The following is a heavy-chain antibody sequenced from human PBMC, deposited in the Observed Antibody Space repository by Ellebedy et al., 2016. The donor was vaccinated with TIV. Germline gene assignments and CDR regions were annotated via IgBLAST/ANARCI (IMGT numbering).Heavy chain of an antibody. D-gene: IGHD6-6*01. CDR1: GGSISSSSYY. CDR3: ARHVDEYSSSKRFDP. CDR2: IYYSGST. J-gene: IGHJ5*02. V-gene: IGHV4-39*01. Sequence: MPSETLSLTCTVSGGSISSSSYYWGWIRQPPGKGLEWIGSIYYSGSTYYNPSLKSRVTISVDTSKNQSSLKLSSVTAADTAVYYCARHVDEYSSSKRFDPWGQGTLVTVSS.